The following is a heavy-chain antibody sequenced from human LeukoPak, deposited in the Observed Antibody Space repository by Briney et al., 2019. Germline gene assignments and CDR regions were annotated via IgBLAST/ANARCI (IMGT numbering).Heavy chain of an antibody. D-gene: IGHD3-22*01. J-gene: IGHJ4*02. CDR1: GGSISSYY. V-gene: IGHV4-59*08. CDR3: ARNPEDYYDSSGYVYYFDY. Sequence: SETLSLTCTVSGGSISSYYWSWIRQPPGKGLEWIGYIYYSGSTNYNPSLKSRVTISVDTSKNQFSLKLSSVTAADTAVYYCARNPEDYYDSSGYVYYFDYWGQGTLVTVSS. CDR2: IYYSGST.